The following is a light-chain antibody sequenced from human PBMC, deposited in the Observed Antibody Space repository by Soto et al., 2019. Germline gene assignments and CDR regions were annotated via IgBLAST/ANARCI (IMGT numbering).Light chain of an antibody. CDR2: KVS. Sequence: DIQLTQSPSTRSASVGDRVTITCRASQSISRWLAWYQQKPGKAPNLLIHKVSSLQSGVPSRFSGSGFGTEFTLTISSLQPDDFATYYCQQYNTDVTFGPGTKVEV. CDR1: QSISRW. CDR3: QQYNTDVT. J-gene: IGKJ1*01. V-gene: IGKV1-5*03.